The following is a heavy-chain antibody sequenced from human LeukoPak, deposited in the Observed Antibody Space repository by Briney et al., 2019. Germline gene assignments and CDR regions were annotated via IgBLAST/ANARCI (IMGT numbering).Heavy chain of an antibody. J-gene: IGHJ4*02. CDR2: ISSSSKWM. D-gene: IGHD1-7*01. CDR1: EFTFSSYN. Sequence: GGSLRLSCVASEFTFSSYNMNWVRLAPGKGLEWVASISSSSKWMYYTDSVRGRFTISRDNAKSSLYLQVNSLRAEDTAVYYCARMNYVSSGWGAPFDDWGQGTLVTVSS. V-gene: IGHV3-21*01. CDR3: ARMNYVSSGWGAPFDD.